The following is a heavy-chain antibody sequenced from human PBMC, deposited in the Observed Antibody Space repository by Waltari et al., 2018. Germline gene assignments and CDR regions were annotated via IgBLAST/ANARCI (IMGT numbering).Heavy chain of an antibody. CDR2: ISSSGPTI. V-gene: IGHV3-48*03. CDR3: ARVWGVTTSDF. Sequence: EVQLVESGGGLVQPGGSLRLPCAAFGFRLSVYGMNWVRQAPGKGLEWLSFISSSGPTIHYADSVKGRFTVSRDNTKNSLSLQMNSLRAEDTAVYYCARVWGVTTSDFWGQGTLVTVSS. J-gene: IGHJ4*02. CDR1: GFRLSVYG. D-gene: IGHD4-17*01.